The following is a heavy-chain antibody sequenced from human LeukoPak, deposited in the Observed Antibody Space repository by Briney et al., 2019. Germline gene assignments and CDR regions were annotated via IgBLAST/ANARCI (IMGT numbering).Heavy chain of an antibody. Sequence: QFGGSLRLSCAASRFPFRSSWMSWVRQAPGKGLEWVATIDQRGGDKFSVDSVKGRFIISRDNAKNSVYLQMNSLTAEDTAVYHCARSSLGWFDPWGQGTLVTVSS. D-gene: IGHD7-27*01. CDR1: RFPFRSSW. J-gene: IGHJ5*02. CDR3: ARSSLGWFDP. CDR2: IDQRGGDK. V-gene: IGHV3-7*01.